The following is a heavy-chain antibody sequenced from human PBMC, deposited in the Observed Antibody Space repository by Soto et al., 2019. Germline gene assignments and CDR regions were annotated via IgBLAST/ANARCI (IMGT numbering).Heavy chain of an antibody. CDR2: TYYRSKWYN. J-gene: IGHJ6*02. CDR3: ARGNWNTAKDYYYYGMDV. CDR1: GDSVSSNIAA. Sequence: PSETLSLTCAISGDSVSSNIAAWNWIRQSPSRGLEWLGRTYYRSKWYNDYAVSVKSRITINPDTSKNQFSLQLNSVTPEDTAVYYCARGNWNTAKDYYYYGMDVWGQGTTVTVSS. D-gene: IGHD1-20*01. V-gene: IGHV6-1*01.